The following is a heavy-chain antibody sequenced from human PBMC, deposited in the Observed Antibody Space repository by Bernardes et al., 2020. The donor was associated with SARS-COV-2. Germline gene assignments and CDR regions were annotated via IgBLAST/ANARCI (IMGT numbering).Heavy chain of an antibody. V-gene: IGHV4-39*01. CDR1: GGSISSSSYY. Sequence: SETLSLTCTVSGGSISSSSYYWGWIRQPPGKGLEWIGSIYYSGSTYYNPSLKSRVTISVDTSKNQFSLKLSSVTAADTAVYYCARHYRFLEWLLYSGVGYYGMDVWGQGTTVTVSS. CDR3: ARHYRFLEWLLYSGVGYYGMDV. D-gene: IGHD3-3*01. J-gene: IGHJ6*02. CDR2: IYYSGST.